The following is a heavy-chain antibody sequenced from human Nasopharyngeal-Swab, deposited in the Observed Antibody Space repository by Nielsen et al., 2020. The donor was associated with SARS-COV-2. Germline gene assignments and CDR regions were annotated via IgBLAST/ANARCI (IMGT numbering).Heavy chain of an antibody. CDR3: ARGAITMVRGVIGTNAFDI. Sequence: GGSLRLSCAASGFTVSSNYMSWVRQAPGKGLEWVSGIYSGGNTNYADSVKGRFTISRDNSKNTLYLQMNSLRAEDTAVYYCARGAITMVRGVIGTNAFDIWGQGTMVTVSS. J-gene: IGHJ3*02. D-gene: IGHD3-10*01. V-gene: IGHV3-53*01. CDR1: GFTVSSNY. CDR2: IYSGGNT.